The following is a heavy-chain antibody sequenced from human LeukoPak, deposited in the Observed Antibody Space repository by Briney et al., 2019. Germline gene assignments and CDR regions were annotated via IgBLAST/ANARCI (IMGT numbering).Heavy chain of an antibody. D-gene: IGHD6-19*01. J-gene: IGHJ4*02. CDR1: GGSFSGYY. CDR3: ARGGVAVAGDY. Sequence: SETLSLTCAVYGGSFSGYYWSWIRQPPGKGLEWIGEINHSGSTNYNPSLKSRVTISVDTSKNQFSLKLSSVTAADTAVYYCARGGVAVAGDYWGQGTLVTVSS. V-gene: IGHV4-34*01. CDR2: INHSGST.